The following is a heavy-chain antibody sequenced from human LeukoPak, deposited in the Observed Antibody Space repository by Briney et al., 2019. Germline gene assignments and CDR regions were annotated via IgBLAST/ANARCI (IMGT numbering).Heavy chain of an antibody. V-gene: IGHV3-30-3*01. J-gene: IGHJ4*02. D-gene: IGHD6-6*01. Sequence: GRSLRPSCAASGFTFSSYAMHWVRQAPGKGLEWVAVISYDGSNKYYADSVKGRFTISRDNSKNTLYLQMNSLRAEDTAVYYCARDLSSSSFDYFDYWGQGTLVTVSS. CDR3: ARDLSSSSFDYFDY. CDR2: ISYDGSNK. CDR1: GFTFSSYA.